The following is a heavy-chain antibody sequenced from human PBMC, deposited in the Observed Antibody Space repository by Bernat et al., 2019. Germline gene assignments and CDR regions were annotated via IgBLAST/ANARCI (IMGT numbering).Heavy chain of an antibody. D-gene: IGHD3-3*01. CDR3: AREYGTIFGVVIIPGTGVDY. Sequence: QVQLVESGGGVVQPGRSLRLSCAASGFTFSSYGMHWVRQAPGKGLEWVAVISYDGSNKYYADSVKGRFTISRDNSKNTLYLQMNSLRAEDTAVYYCAREYGTIFGVVIIPGTGVDYWGQGTLVTVSS. J-gene: IGHJ4*02. V-gene: IGHV3-30*03. CDR2: ISYDGSNK. CDR1: GFTFSSYG.